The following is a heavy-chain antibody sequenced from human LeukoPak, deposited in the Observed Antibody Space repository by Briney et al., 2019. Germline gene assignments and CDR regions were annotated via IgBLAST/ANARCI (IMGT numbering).Heavy chain of an antibody. J-gene: IGHJ6*03. CDR3: ASGSGSYRTPCYYMGV. D-gene: IGHD3-10*01. V-gene: IGHV3-53*01. CDR1: GFTVSSNY. CDR2: IYSGGST. Sequence: GGSLTISCVASGFTVSSNYMSSVRQAPGKGLEWVSVIYSGGSTYYADSVKGRFTISRDNSKNTLYLQMNSLRAEDTAVYYCASGSGSYRTPCYYMGVWGTVTTVTVSS.